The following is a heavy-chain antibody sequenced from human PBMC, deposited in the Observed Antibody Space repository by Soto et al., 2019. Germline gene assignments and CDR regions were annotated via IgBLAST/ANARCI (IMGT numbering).Heavy chain of an antibody. CDR1: GFTFSSYA. V-gene: IGHV3-23*01. J-gene: IGHJ6*02. CDR3: ARDVWETTSRYYGLDL. Sequence: XASLRLSCAASGFTFSSYAMTWVRQAPGKRLEWVSGISGSGGTTSYTDSVKGRFTISRDNSKRTLFLEMKSLGVEDTAVYFCARDVWETTSRYYGLDLWGLGTTVTVSS. CDR2: ISGSGGTT. D-gene: IGHD1-26*01.